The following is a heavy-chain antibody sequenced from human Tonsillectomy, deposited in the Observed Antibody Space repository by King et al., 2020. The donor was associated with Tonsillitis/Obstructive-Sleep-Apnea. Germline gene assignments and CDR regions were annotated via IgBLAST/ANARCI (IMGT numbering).Heavy chain of an antibody. J-gene: IGHJ4*02. D-gene: IGHD4-11*01. CDR3: AAHYYSSFYFDY. CDR2: IYYSGST. Sequence: QLQESGPGLVKPSETLSLTCTVSGGSISSYYWSWIRQAPGKGLEWIGYIYYSGSTDYNPSLKSRVTISVDTSKNQFSLKLTSVTAADTAVYYCAAHYYSSFYFDYWGQGTLVTVSS. CDR1: GGSISSYY. V-gene: IGHV4-59*01.